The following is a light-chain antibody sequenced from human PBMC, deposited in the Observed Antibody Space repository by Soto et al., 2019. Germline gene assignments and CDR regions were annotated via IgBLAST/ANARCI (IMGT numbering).Light chain of an antibody. CDR1: QSVTSSY. CDR2: GAS. J-gene: IGKJ5*01. V-gene: IGKV3-20*01. CDR3: QQYVRAPWT. Sequence: IVLTQSPVRMSVSXGESATLAXXXSQSVTSSYLAWYQQKPGQAPRLVMYGASIRTSGIPDRFSGSGSGTDFTLTISRLEPEDFAVYYCQQYVRAPWTFGQGTRLEIK.